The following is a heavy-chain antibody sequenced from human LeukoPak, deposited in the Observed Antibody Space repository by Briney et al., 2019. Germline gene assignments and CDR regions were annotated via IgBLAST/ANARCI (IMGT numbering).Heavy chain of an antibody. D-gene: IGHD3-10*01. Sequence: PGGSLRLSCAASGFTVSSNYMSWVRQAPGKGLEWVSVIYSGGSTYYADSVKGRFTISRDNSKNTLYLQMNSLRAEDTAVYYCARDHYYGSGSYYNRDAFDIWGQGTMVTVSS. CDR3: ARDHYYGSGSYYNRDAFDI. V-gene: IGHV3-53*01. CDR2: IYSGGST. CDR1: GFTVSSNY. J-gene: IGHJ3*02.